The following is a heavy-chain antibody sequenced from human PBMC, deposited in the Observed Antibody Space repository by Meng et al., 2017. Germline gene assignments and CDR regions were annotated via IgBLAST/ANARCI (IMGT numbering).Heavy chain of an antibody. CDR3: ARGPTTMAHDFDY. CDR1: GGSLSDYY. Sequence: QGQLQRGGAGLFKPSETLSRTGVVSGGSLSDYYWSWIRQPPGKGLEWIGEINHSGSTNYNPSLESRATISVDTSQNNLSLKLSSVTAADSAVYYCARGPTTMAHDFDYWGQGTLVTVSS. CDR2: INHSGST. D-gene: IGHD4-11*01. J-gene: IGHJ4*02. V-gene: IGHV4-34*01.